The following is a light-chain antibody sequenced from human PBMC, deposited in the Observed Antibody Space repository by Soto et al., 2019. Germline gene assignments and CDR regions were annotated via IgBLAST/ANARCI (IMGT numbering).Light chain of an antibody. J-gene: IGKJ5*01. CDR3: VQSTQLPPT. V-gene: IGKV2D-29*02. CDR1: QSLLHITGETF. Sequence: DAVMTQTPLSLSVAPGQPASISCKSSQSLLHITGETFLFWYLQKPGQSPQLLTHEVSTRVSGVPDRFSGSGSGADFTLEISLVETDDVGFYYCVQSTQLPPTFGQGTRLGIE. CDR2: EVS.